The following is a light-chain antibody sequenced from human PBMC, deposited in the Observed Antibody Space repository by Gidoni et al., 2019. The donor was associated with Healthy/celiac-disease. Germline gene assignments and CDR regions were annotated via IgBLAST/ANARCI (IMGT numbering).Light chain of an antibody. CDR1: SRDVGGYNY. CDR3: SSYTSSSTLV. J-gene: IGLJ2*01. V-gene: IGLV2-14*01. CDR2: EVS. Sequence: QSALTQPSSVSGSPGHAITIPCTGTSRDVGGYNYVSWYQQHPGKAPKLMIYEVSNRPSGVSNRFSGSKSGNTASLTISGLQAEDEADYYCSSYTSSSTLVFGGGTKLTVL.